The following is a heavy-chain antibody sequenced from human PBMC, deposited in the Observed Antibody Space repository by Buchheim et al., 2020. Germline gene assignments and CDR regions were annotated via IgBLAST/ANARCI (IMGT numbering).Heavy chain of an antibody. D-gene: IGHD6-13*01. CDR2: ISSDSGYI. V-gene: IGHV3-21*01. CDR1: GFTFSLYN. J-gene: IGHJ4*02. CDR3: ARDDRNSWYVDDY. Sequence: EVQLVESGGGLVKPGGSLRLSCAASGFTFSLYNMNWVRQAPGKGLEWVSLISSDSGYIRYADSVKGRLTVFRDNARNSLYLQMNSLRAEDTAMYYCARDDRNSWYVDDYWGQGTL.